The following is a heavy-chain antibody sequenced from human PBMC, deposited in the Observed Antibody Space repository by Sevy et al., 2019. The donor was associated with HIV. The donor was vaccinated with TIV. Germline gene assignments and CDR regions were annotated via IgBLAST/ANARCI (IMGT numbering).Heavy chain of an antibody. CDR3: AREVGGFNWRPYYFDS. CDR2: IKKDESET. V-gene: IGHV3-7*01. CDR1: GFTFTDYW. J-gene: IGHJ4*02. D-gene: IGHD3-3*01. Sequence: GGSLRLSCEASGFTFTDYWMSWVRQTPERGLEWVATIKKDESETYYVDSVKGRFAISRDNGKNSVSLQMNGLRVEDTALYYCAREVGGFNWRPYYFDSWGQGTLVTVSS.